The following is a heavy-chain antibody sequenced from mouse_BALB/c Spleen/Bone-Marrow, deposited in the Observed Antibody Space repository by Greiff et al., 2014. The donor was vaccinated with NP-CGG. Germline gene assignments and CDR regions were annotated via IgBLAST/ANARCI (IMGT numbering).Heavy chain of an antibody. CDR3: ARRDYYGSSFYWYFDV. CDR2: INPYNDGT. Sequence: EVHLQQSGPELVKPGASVKMSCKASGYTFTSYVMHWVKQKPGQGLEWIGYINPYNDGTKYNEKFKGKATLTSDKSSSTAYMELSSLTSEDSAVYYCARRDYYGSSFYWYFDVWGAGATVTVSS. CDR1: GYTFTSYV. V-gene: IGHV1-14*01. J-gene: IGHJ1*01. D-gene: IGHD1-1*01.